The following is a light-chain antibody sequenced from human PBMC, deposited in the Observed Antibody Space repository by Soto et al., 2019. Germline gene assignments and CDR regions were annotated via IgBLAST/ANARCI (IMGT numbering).Light chain of an antibody. V-gene: IGKV1-5*03. CDR1: QSVSGW. CDR3: QQYDSLPRT. Sequence: DIQMTQSPSTLSASVGDRVTITCRASQSVSGWLAWYQQKPGKAPKLLIYRVSDLETGVPSRFSGSGSGTDFNLTISSLQPEDIATYYCQQYDSLPRTFGQGTKVEIK. CDR2: RVS. J-gene: IGKJ1*01.